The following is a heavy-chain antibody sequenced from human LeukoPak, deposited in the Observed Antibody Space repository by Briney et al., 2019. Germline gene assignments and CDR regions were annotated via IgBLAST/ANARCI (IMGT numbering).Heavy chain of an antibody. CDR2: INQSGST. CDR3: ARVPVGGASDI. V-gene: IGHV4-34*01. Sequence: SETLSLTCAVYGGPFSAYWSWIRRPPGKGLEWIGEINQSGSTNYNPSLKSRVIISRDTSKNEVSLKLTSVTAADTAVYYCARVPVGGASDIWGQGTMVTVSS. D-gene: IGHD3-16*01. CDR1: GGPFSAY. J-gene: IGHJ3*02.